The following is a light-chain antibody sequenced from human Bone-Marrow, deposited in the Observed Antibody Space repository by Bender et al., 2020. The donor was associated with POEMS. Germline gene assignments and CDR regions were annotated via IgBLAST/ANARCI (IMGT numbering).Light chain of an antibody. CDR2: EAI. J-gene: IGLJ2*01. CDR3: SSYGGALNVV. V-gene: IGLV2-23*01. CDR1: SSDVGSYDL. Sequence: QSALTQPASVSGSPGQSITVSCTGTSSDVGSYDLVSWYQQHPGKAPKLMIYEAIKRPSGVSERFSGSKSGNTASLTISGLQADDEGQYYCSSYGGALNVVFGGGTKVTVL.